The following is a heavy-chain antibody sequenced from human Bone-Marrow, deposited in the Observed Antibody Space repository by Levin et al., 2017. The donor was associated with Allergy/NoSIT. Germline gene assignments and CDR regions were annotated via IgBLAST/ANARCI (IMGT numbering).Heavy chain of an antibody. D-gene: IGHD1-26*01. CDR1: GYTFTTYG. CDR2: ISTYNGDT. J-gene: IGHJ4*02. V-gene: IGHV1-18*01. Sequence: GESLKISCKASGYTFTTYGVSWVRQAPGQGLEWVGWISTYNGDTNCAQNVQGRVTLTTDTSTSTAYMELRSLRSDDTAVYYCARDKERSLDSWGQGTLVTVSS. CDR3: ARDKERSLDS.